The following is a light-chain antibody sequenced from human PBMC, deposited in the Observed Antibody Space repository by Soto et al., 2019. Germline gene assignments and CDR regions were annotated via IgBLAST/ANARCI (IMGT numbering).Light chain of an antibody. CDR2: AAS. CDR1: QSISSY. J-gene: IGKJ1*01. V-gene: IGKV1-39*01. Sequence: DIQMTQSPSSLSASVGDRVTITCRASQSISSYLNWYQQKPGKAPKLLIYAASSLQSVVPSRFSGSGSGTDFTLTISSLQPEDFATYYCQQSYSTWWTFGQGTTVEIK. CDR3: QQSYSTWWT.